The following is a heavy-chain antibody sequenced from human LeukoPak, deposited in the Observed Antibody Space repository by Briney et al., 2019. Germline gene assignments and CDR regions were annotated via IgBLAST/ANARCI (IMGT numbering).Heavy chain of an antibody. Sequence: GGSLRLSCAASGFTFSSYSMTWVRQAPGKGLEWISSMSSGSRYIYYADSVRGRSTISRDNAKNSLSLLMNILRAEDTAVYYCARDRPTGASRLFVVQWGQGTLVTVSS. CDR3: ARDRPTGASRLFVVQ. J-gene: IGHJ4*02. D-gene: IGHD3-3*01. CDR1: GFTFSSYS. CDR2: MSSGSRYI. V-gene: IGHV3-21*01.